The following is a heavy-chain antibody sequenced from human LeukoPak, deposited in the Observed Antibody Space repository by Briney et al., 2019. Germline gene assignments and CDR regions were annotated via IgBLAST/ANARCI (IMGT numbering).Heavy chain of an antibody. CDR2: IYYSGST. CDR3: AKRDDSGGNLVDL. Sequence: SETLSLTCTVSGGSIRSGSHYWAWIRQPPGKGLEWIGSIYYSGSTYYNPSLENRVTISIDTSKNHFSLKLSSLSAADTSVYYCAKRDDSGGNLVDLWGQGTLVTVS. V-gene: IGHV4-39*02. CDR1: GGSIRSGSHY. D-gene: IGHD3-22*01. J-gene: IGHJ4*02.